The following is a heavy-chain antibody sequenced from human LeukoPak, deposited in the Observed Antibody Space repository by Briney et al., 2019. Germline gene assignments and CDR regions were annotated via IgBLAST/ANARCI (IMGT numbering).Heavy chain of an antibody. CDR1: GFTFSSQD. CDR2: ISTSGDST. CDR3: VKNGWLDY. D-gene: IGHD6-19*01. J-gene: IGHJ4*02. Sequence: GGSLRLSCAASGFTFSSQDMNWARQAPGKGLEWVAYISTSGDSTKYADSVEGRFTISRDNAENSLYLLMNSLRVEDTAVYYCVKNGWLDYWGQGILVTVSS. V-gene: IGHV3-21*06.